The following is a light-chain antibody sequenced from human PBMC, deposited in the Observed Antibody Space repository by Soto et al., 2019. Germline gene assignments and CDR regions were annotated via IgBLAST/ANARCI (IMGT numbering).Light chain of an antibody. CDR1: QSISSY. CDR2: AAS. V-gene: IGKV1-39*01. CDR3: QQSYSTPVT. Sequence: IQMTQSPSSLSASVGDRVTITCRASQSISSYLNWYQQKPGKAPKLLIYAASSLQSGVPSRFSGSGSGTDFKLSISSLQPEDFATYYCQQSYSTPVTFGQGSKVEIK. J-gene: IGKJ1*01.